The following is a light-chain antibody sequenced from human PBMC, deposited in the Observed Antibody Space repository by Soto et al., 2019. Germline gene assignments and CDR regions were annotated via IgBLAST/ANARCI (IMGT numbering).Light chain of an antibody. V-gene: IGLV2-14*01. Sequence: QSALTQPASVSGSPGQSITISCTGTSSDVGGSHFVSWYRQHPGKAPKLIIYDVTDRPSGVSDRFSGSISGNTASLTISGLQAEDEADYYCRSYTTSSTLVVFGGGTQLTVL. J-gene: IGLJ2*01. CDR1: SSDVGGSHF. CDR2: DVT. CDR3: RSYTTSSTLVV.